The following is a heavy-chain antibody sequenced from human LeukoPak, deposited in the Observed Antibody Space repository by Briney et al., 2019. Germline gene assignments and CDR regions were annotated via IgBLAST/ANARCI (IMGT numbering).Heavy chain of an antibody. V-gene: IGHV1-2*02. CDR1: GYTFTGYY. CDR2: INPNSGGT. CDR3: ARRPGVDIVGWFDP. J-gene: IGHJ5*02. D-gene: IGHD5-12*01. Sequence: GASVTVSFMASGYTFTGYYMHWVRQAPGQGVEGMGWINPNSGGTNYAQRLQGGVTITRDTSISTAYMELSSLRSEDTAVYYRARRPGVDIVGWFDPWGQGTLVTVSS.